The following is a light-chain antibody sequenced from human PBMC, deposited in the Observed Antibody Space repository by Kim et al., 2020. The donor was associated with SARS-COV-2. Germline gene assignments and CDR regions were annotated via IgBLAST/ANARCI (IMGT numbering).Light chain of an antibody. CDR1: RLGNKS. V-gene: IGLV3-1*01. CDR3: QGWDNMINMGL. CDR2: RNR. J-gene: IGLJ2*01. Sequence: GQTVASAGSGDRLGNKSLTWYHQKPGPSPVLVIYRNRKRPSGIPERFSGSTSGNTATLTISGPQAADEGDYYCQGWDNMINMGLFGGGTPLTVL.